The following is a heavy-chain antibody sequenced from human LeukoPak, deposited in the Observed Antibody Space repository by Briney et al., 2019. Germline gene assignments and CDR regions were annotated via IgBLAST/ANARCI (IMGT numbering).Heavy chain of an antibody. CDR3: AKARSIVVVPAARRLGYYFDY. V-gene: IGHV3-21*04. D-gene: IGHD2-2*01. Sequence: GRSLRLSCAASGFTFSSYSMNWVRQAPGKGLEWVSSISSSSSYIYYADSVKGRFTISRDNSKNTLYLQMNSLRAEDTAVYYCAKARSIVVVPAARRLGYYFDYWGQGTLVTVSS. J-gene: IGHJ4*02. CDR1: GFTFSSYS. CDR2: ISSSSSYI.